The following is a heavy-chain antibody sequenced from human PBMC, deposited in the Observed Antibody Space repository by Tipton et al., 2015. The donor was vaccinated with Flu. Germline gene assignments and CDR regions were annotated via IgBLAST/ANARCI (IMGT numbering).Heavy chain of an antibody. J-gene: IGHJ4*02. Sequence: SLRLSCAVSGFTFRSTVMHWVRQAPGKGLEWVAIISHDGRREYYADSVKGRFSLSRDNSKDTLYLQMSSLGAEDTAVYYCARDWGTYDSAGYFDYWGQGSLVAVS. CDR1: GFTFRSTV. CDR3: ARDWGTYDSAGYFDY. D-gene: IGHD3-16*01. CDR2: ISHDGRRE. V-gene: IGHV3-30*04.